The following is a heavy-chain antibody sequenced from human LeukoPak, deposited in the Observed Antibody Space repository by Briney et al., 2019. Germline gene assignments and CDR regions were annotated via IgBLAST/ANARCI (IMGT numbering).Heavy chain of an antibody. Sequence: PSETLSLTFTVSGGSISSYYWSWIRQPAGKGLEWIGRFYSGGSTAYNPSLESRVTVSGDTSKYQFSLRLNFVTAADTAVYYCARGLGVTARTDDVFDIWGQGTMVTVSS. J-gene: IGHJ3*02. D-gene: IGHD2-21*02. CDR1: GGSISSYY. V-gene: IGHV4-4*07. CDR2: FYSGGST. CDR3: ARGLGVTARTDDVFDI.